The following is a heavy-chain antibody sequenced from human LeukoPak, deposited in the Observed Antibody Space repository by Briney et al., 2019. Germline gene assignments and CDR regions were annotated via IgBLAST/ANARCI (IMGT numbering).Heavy chain of an antibody. CDR1: AFSLTNAW. D-gene: IGHD3-16*01. Sequence: GGSLRLSCAASAFSLTNAWMKWVRQAPGKGLEWVGRIQSKDAGGATEYAAPVKGRFTISRDESQNMLFLQMDNLNTEDTGVYYCSAGHYGNLWGQGTLVTVSS. J-gene: IGHJ5*02. V-gene: IGHV3-15*07. CDR3: SAGHYGNL. CDR2: IQSKDAGGAT.